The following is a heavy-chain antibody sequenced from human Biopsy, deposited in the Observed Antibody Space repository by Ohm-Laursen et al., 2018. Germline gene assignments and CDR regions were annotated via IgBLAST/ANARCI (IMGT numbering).Heavy chain of an antibody. CDR2: ISNDGDIK. J-gene: IGHJ4*02. Sequence: SLRLSCSASGFTFSSYGMHWVRQAPGKGLEWVSLISNDGDIKYSADSMEGRFTISRDNSRNTLFLQMNNLKAGDTAVYYCAKDRFPYTSGYSSVFEYWGQGTLVTVSS. D-gene: IGHD3-22*01. V-gene: IGHV3-30*18. CDR3: AKDRFPYTSGYSSVFEY. CDR1: GFTFSSYG.